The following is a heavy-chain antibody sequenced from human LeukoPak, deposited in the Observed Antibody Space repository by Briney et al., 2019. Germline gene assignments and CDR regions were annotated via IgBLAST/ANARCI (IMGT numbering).Heavy chain of an antibody. Sequence: GGSQRLSCAASGFTFSSYWMSWVRQAPGKGLEWVANIKQDGSEKYYVDSVKGRFTISRDNSKNTLYLQMNSLRAEDTAVYYCASPEGSGYDRPLFDYWGQGTLVTVSS. D-gene: IGHD5-12*01. J-gene: IGHJ4*02. CDR1: GFTFSSYW. CDR2: IKQDGSEK. V-gene: IGHV3-7*03. CDR3: ASPEGSGYDRPLFDY.